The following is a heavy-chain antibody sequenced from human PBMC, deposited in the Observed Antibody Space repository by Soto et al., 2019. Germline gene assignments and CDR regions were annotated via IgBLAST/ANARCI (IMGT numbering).Heavy chain of an antibody. CDR3: ARDHGSGSYYYYYGMDV. V-gene: IGHV4-59*01. CDR2: IYYSGST. D-gene: IGHD3-10*01. J-gene: IGHJ6*02. CDR1: GGSISSYY. Sequence: SETLSLTCTVSGGSISSYYWSWIRQPPGKGLEWIGYIYYSGSTNYNPSLKSRVTISVDTSKNQFSLKLSSVTAADTAVYYCARDHGSGSYYYYYGMDVWGQGTTVTVSS.